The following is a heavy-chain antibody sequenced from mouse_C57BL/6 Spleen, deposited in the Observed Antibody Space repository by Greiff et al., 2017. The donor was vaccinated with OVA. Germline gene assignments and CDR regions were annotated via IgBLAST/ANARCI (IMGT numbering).Heavy chain of an antibody. CDR3: ARSGELLRYLGWYFDV. CDR2: INPNNGGT. CDR1: GYTFTDYN. J-gene: IGHJ1*03. Sequence: EVQLQQSGPELVKPGASVKIPCKASGYTFTDYNMDWVKQSHGKSLEWIGDINPNNGGTIYNQKFKGKATLTVDKSSSTAYMELRSLTSEDTAVYYCARSGELLRYLGWYFDVWGTGTTVTVSS. D-gene: IGHD1-1*01. V-gene: IGHV1-18*01.